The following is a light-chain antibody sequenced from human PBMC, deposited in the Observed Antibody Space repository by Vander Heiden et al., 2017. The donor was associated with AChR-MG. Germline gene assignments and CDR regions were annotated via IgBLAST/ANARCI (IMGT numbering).Light chain of an antibody. CDR3: QQYGSSPRT. J-gene: IGKJ1*01. V-gene: IGKV3-20*01. CDR1: QSVSSSY. CDR2: GAS. Sequence: EIVLTQSPGTLSLSPGESATHSCRASQSVSSSYVAWYQQKPGQAPRLLIYGASGRATGIPDRFSGSWSGTDFTLTISRVEPEDFAVYYCQQYGSSPRTFGQGTKVEIK.